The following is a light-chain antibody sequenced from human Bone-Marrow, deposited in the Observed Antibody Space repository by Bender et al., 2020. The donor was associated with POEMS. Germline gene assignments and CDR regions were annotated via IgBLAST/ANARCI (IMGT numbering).Light chain of an antibody. CDR3: SSFAGTPTV. Sequence: QSALTQPPSASGSPGQSVTISCTGTSSDVGGFNFVSWYQQHPGKAPKLMIYEVSKRPSGVPDRFSGSKSGNTASLTVSGLQAEDEADYYCSSFAGTPTVFGPGTRVTVL. CDR1: SSDVGGFNF. J-gene: IGLJ1*01. V-gene: IGLV2-8*01. CDR2: EVS.